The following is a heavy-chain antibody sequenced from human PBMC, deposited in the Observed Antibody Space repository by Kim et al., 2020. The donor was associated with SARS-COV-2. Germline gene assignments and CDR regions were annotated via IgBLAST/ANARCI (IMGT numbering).Heavy chain of an antibody. CDR3: VRVLHGSGTYSDAFDL. J-gene: IGHJ3*01. Sequence: GGSLRLSCAASGFRFGEHGMNWVRQAPGKGLEWVSAIIWNGGIVDYAESVKGRFTISRDNAKNSLYLQMDNLRAEDTALYYCVRVLHGSGTYSDAFDLWGQGTMVSVSS. V-gene: IGHV3-20*04. CDR2: IIWNGGIV. CDR1: GFRFGEHG. D-gene: IGHD3-10*01.